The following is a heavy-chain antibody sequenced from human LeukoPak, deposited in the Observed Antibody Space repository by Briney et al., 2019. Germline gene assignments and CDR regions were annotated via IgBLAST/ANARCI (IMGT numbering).Heavy chain of an antibody. Sequence: VKVSCKASGGTFSSYAISWVRQAPGQGLEWRGGIIPIFVTANYAQKCQGRVAITKAESTRRAYMELSSLTSEDTAVYYCARAGYTSGWYTDYWGQGTLVTVSS. CDR3: ARAGYTSGWYTDY. V-gene: IGHV1-69*05. J-gene: IGHJ4*02. D-gene: IGHD6-19*01. CDR1: GGTFSSYA. CDR2: IIPIFVTA.